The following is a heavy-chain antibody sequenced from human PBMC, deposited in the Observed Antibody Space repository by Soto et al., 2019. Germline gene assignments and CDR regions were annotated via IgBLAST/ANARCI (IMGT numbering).Heavy chain of an antibody. CDR1: GFTFSSCA. CDR2: IRDSDSGGTT. V-gene: IGHV3-23*01. Sequence: LRLSCAASGFTFSSCAMSWVRQAPAKGLEWVSAIRDSDSGGTTYYADSVKGRFTISRDDSKNTLYLQMSSLRAEDTAMYYCAKVRVGIDVDFDYWGQGALVTVSS. D-gene: IGHD2-21*01. J-gene: IGHJ4*02. CDR3: AKVRVGIDVDFDY.